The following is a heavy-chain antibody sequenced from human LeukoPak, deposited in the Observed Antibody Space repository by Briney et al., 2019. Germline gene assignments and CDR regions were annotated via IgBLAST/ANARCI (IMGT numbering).Heavy chain of an antibody. CDR1: GGSISSSSYY. CDR3: ARGDNIFEVGATSNYFDY. Sequence: SETLSLTCTVSGGSISSSSYYWGWIRQPPGKGLEWIGEIYHSGSTNYNPSLKSRVTISVDKSKNQFSLKLSSVTAADTTVYYCARGDNIFEVGATSNYFDYWGQGTLVTVSS. V-gene: IGHV4-39*07. D-gene: IGHD1-26*01. CDR2: IYHSGST. J-gene: IGHJ4*02.